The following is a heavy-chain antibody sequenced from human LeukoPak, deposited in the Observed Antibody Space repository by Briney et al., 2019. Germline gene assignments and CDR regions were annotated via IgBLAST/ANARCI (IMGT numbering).Heavy chain of an antibody. Sequence: SETLSLTCAVSGGSISSHYWSWIRQPPGKGLEWIGYIYYSGNTHYSPSLHSRVTISVDTSKNHFSLKLTSVTAADTAVYYCARLLDNDSSGYPDTFDIWGQGTMVTVSS. CDR1: GGSISSHY. CDR3: ARLLDNDSSGYPDTFDI. V-gene: IGHV4-59*11. D-gene: IGHD3-22*01. CDR2: IYYSGNT. J-gene: IGHJ3*02.